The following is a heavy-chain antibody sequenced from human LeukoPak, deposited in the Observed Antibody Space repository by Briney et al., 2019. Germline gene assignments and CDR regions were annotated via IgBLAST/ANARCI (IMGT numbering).Heavy chain of an antibody. J-gene: IGHJ4*02. D-gene: IGHD2-2*02. V-gene: IGHV3-23*01. CDR1: GFTFSSYA. Sequence: PGGSLRLSCAASGFTFSSYAMNWVRQAPGKALEWVSLISGSGGSTYYADSVKGRFTISRDNSKNTLFLQMNSLRAEDTAVYYCAKGGDSRWGDPAVYHFDYWGQGTLVTVSS. CDR2: ISGSGGST. CDR3: AKGGDSRWGDPAVYHFDY.